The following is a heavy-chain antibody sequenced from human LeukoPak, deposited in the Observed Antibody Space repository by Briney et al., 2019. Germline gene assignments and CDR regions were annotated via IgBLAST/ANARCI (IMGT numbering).Heavy chain of an antibody. D-gene: IGHD1-26*01. CDR3: ASTSGSYSFDY. Sequence: GGSLRLSCAASGFTFSSYSMNWVRQAPGKGLEWVSYISSSSSTIYYADSVKGRFTISRDNAKNSLYLQMNSLRAEDTAVYYCASTSGSYSFDYWGQGTLVTVSS. J-gene: IGHJ4*02. V-gene: IGHV3-48*01. CDR2: ISSSSSTI. CDR1: GFTFSSYS.